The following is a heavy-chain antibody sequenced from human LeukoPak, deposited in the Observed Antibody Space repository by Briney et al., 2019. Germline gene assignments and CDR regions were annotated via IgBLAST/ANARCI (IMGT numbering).Heavy chain of an antibody. J-gene: IGHJ3*02. CDR2: IYYSGST. CDR1: GGSISSYY. V-gene: IGHV4-59*01. Sequence: PSETLSLTRTVSGGSISSYYWSWIRQPPGKGLEWIGYIYYSGSTNYNPSLKSRVTISVDTSKNQFSLKLSSVTAADTAVYYCARDVADATEIDAFDIWGQGTMVTVSS. D-gene: IGHD4-17*01. CDR3: ARDVADATEIDAFDI.